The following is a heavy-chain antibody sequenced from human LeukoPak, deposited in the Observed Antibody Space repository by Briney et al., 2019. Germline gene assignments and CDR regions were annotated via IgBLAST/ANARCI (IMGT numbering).Heavy chain of an antibody. V-gene: IGHV3-74*01. D-gene: IGHD4-17*01. CDR2: INSDASST. J-gene: IGHJ4*02. Sequence: GGSLRLSCAASGFTFSSYWMHWVRHAPGKGLVWVSRINSDASSTSYADSVKGRFTISRDNAKSTLFLQMNSLRAEDTAVYYCASLSMVTPFDYWGQGTLVTVSS. CDR3: ASLSMVTPFDY. CDR1: GFTFSSYW.